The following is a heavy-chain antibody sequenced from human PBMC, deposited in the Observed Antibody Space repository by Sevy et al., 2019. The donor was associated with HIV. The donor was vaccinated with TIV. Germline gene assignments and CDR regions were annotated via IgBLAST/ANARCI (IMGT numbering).Heavy chain of an antibody. J-gene: IGHJ6*02. D-gene: IGHD4-4*01. CDR3: AQDLGTYSNPYYYYGMDV. CDR1: GFTFSSYA. V-gene: IGHV3-23*01. Sequence: GGSLRLSCAASGFTFSSYAMSWVRQAPGKGLEWVSAISGSGGSTYYADSVKGRFTISRDNSKNTLYLQMNSLRAEDTAVYYCAQDLGTYSNPYYYYGMDVWGQGTTVTVSS. CDR2: ISGSGGST.